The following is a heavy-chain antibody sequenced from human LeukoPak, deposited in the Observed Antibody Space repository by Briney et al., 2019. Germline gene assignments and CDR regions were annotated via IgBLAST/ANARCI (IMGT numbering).Heavy chain of an antibody. CDR2: IYTSGST. V-gene: IGHV4-61*02. Sequence: SETLSLTCTVSGVSISSGSYYWSWIRQPAGKGLEWIGRIYTSGSTNYNPSLKSRVTISVDTSKNQFSLKLSSVTAADTAVYYCAREFRYCSSTSCYTEVWYFDLWGRGTLVTVSS. J-gene: IGHJ2*01. D-gene: IGHD2-2*02. CDR3: AREFRYCSSTSCYTEVWYFDL. CDR1: GVSISSGSYY.